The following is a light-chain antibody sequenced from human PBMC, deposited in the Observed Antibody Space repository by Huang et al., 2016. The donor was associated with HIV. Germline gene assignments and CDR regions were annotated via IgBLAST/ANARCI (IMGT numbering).Light chain of an antibody. J-gene: IGKJ5*01. Sequence: EVVMTQSPATLSLSPGERATLSCRASQSLDPLLAWYQQAPGLAPRLLFSGTSVRATGVPARFSASGSGTEFTLTISGVQSEDFGVYYCQQYYDWPPITFGQGTRLEI. CDR1: QSLDPL. CDR3: QQYYDWPPIT. V-gene: IGKV3-15*01. CDR2: GTS.